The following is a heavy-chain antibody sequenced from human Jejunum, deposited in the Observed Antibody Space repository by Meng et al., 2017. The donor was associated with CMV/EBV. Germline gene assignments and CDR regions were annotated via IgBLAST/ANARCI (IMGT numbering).Heavy chain of an antibody. CDR2: IRNKADGQTT. CDR3: VRGYRSFDT. Sequence: EGQLVAAGGGGVRLGGALRLSCAASGFTFSDYYMYWVRQAPGKGLEWVGRIRNKADGQTTEYAASVKGRFTVSRDNSKNSLYLQMNSLKTEDTAVYYCVRGYRSFDTWGQGTLVTVSS. J-gene: IGHJ4*02. CDR1: GFTFSDYY. D-gene: IGHD1-1*01. V-gene: IGHV3-72*01.